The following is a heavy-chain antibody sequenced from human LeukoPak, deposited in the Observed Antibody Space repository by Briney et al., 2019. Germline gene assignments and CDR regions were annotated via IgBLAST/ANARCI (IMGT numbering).Heavy chain of an antibody. Sequence: SETLSLTCTVYGGSISSYYWSWIRQPPGKGLEWIGYIYYSGSTNYNPSLKSRVTISVDTSKNQFSLKLSSVTAADTAVYYCARVKTYYYGSGSYYPDYFDYWGQGTLVTVSS. D-gene: IGHD3-10*01. CDR3: ARVKTYYYGSGSYYPDYFDY. V-gene: IGHV4-59*01. J-gene: IGHJ4*02. CDR2: IYYSGST. CDR1: GGSISSYY.